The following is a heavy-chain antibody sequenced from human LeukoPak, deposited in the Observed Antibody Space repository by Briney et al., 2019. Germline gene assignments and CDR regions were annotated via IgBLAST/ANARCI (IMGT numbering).Heavy chain of an antibody. CDR1: GFTVSTDY. Sequence: GGSLRLSCVASGFTVSTDYMSWVRQGPGKGLEWVSPIYSGGSTYYADSVKGRFTISRDSSKNTLYLQMNSLRAEDTAVYYCARGKGGSSPFDHWGQGTLVTVSS. D-gene: IGHD1-26*01. CDR3: ARGKGGSSPFDH. J-gene: IGHJ4*02. V-gene: IGHV3-66*01. CDR2: IYSGGST.